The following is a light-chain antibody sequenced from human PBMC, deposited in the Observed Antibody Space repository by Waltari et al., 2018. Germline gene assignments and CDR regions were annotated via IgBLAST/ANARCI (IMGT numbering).Light chain of an antibody. Sequence: IVLTQSPGTLSLSPGERATLSCRASQGVSRSLAWYQQKPGQAPNLLIYGASTRATGIPDRFTGSGSGTDFSLTISSLEPEDFAVYFCQHYVRLPATFGQGTKVEIK. CDR1: QGVSRS. CDR3: QHYVRLPAT. CDR2: GAS. V-gene: IGKV3-20*01. J-gene: IGKJ1*01.